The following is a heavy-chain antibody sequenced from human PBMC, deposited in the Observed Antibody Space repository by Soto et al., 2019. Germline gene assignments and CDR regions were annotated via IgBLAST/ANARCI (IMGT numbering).Heavy chain of an antibody. V-gene: IGHV4-39*01. Sequence: SETLSLTCTVSGGSISSSSYYWGWIRQPPGKGLEWIGSIYYSGSTYYNPSLKSRVTISVDTSKNQFSLKLSSVTAADTAVYYCARLEISSRAGGFDPWGQGTLVTVSS. CDR3: ARLEISSRAGGFDP. CDR2: IYYSGST. CDR1: GGSISSSSYY. J-gene: IGHJ5*02. D-gene: IGHD6-13*01.